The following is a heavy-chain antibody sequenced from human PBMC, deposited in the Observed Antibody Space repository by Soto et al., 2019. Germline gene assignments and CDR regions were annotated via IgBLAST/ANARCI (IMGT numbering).Heavy chain of an antibody. Sequence: QVQLVQSGAEVKKPGASVKVSCKASGYTFTSYDINWVRQATGQGLEWMGWMNANSGNTGYAQKFQGRVPMTRNTTISTAYMELSRLRSEDTAVYYCARGSPPRITMVRGVIQIYYYYYMDVWGKGTTVTVSS. D-gene: IGHD3-10*01. CDR2: MNANSGNT. CDR1: GYTFTSYD. CDR3: ARGSPPRITMVRGVIQIYYYYYMDV. J-gene: IGHJ6*03. V-gene: IGHV1-8*01.